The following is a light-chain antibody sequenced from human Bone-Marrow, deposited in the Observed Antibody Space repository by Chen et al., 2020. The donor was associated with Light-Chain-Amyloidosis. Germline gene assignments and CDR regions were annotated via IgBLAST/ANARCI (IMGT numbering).Light chain of an antibody. CDR3: SSYTSSSTLE. Sequence: HSALTQSASVSGSPVLSITISCTGTRSDVGGYNFVSWYQQHPGKAPKLMIYDVSTRPSGVSNRFSGSKSGNTASLTISGLQAEDEADYYCSSYTSSSTLEFGGGTKLTVL. J-gene: IGLJ3*02. V-gene: IGLV2-14*01. CDR2: DVS. CDR1: RSDVGGYNF.